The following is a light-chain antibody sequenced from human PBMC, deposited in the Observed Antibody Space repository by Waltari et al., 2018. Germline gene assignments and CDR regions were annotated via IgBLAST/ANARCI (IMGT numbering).Light chain of an antibody. CDR1: QSINSW. CDR3: QQYTSPPWT. CDR2: KAS. V-gene: IGKV1-5*03. J-gene: IGKJ1*01. Sequence: DIQMTQSPSTLSASVGDRVTITCRASQSINSWLAWYQQKPGKAPKLLIQKASILESGVPSRFSGSGSGTEFTLTISSLQPDDFATYFCQQYTSPPWTFGQGTKVEIK.